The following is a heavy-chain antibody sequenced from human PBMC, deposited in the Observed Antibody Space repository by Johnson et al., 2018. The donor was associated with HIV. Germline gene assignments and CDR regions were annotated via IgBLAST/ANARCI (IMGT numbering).Heavy chain of an antibody. V-gene: IGHV3-13*01. CDR3: ARDSYYDSSGYYSPPHDAFDI. CDR1: GFSLSDYA. D-gene: IGHD3-22*01. Sequence: EKLVESGGGVVQPGRSLRLSCAASGFSLSDYAIHWVRQAPVKGLEWVSAIGTAGDTYYPGSVKGRFTIYRDNPKNTLYLQINSLRAEDTAVYYCARDSYYDSSGYYSPPHDAFDIWGQGTMVTVSS. J-gene: IGHJ3*02. CDR2: IGTAGDT.